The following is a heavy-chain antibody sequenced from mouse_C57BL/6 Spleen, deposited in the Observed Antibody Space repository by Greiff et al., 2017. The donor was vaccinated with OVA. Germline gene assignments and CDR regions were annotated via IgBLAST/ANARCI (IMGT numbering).Heavy chain of an antibody. J-gene: IGHJ3*01. V-gene: IGHV1-64*01. CDR3: ARSRDGNALFAY. Sequence: QVQLQQPGAELVKPGASVKLSCKASGYTFTSYWMHWVKQRPGQGLEWIGMIHPNSGSTNYNEKFKSKATLTVAKYYSTAYMHLSCLSSEYSAFYYCARSRDGNALFAYWGQGTLVTVSA. CDR1: GYTFTSYW. D-gene: IGHD2-1*01. CDR2: IHPNSGST.